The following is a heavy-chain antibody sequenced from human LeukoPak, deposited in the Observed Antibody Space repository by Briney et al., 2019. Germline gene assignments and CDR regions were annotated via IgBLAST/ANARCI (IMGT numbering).Heavy chain of an antibody. CDR2: IIPIFGTA. V-gene: IGHV1-69*13. CDR3: AREDYYGSGSYGPNDY. CDR1: GGTFSSYA. D-gene: IGHD3-10*01. Sequence: SVKVSRKASGGTFSSYAISWVRQAPGQGLEWMGGIIPIFGTASYAQKFQGRVTITADESTSTAYMELSSLRSEDTAVYYCAREDYYGSGSYGPNDYWGQGTLVTVSS. J-gene: IGHJ4*02.